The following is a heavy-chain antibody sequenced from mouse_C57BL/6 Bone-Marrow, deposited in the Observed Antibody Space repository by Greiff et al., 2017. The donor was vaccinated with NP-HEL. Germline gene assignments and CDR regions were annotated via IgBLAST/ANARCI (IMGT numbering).Heavy chain of an antibody. CDR2: IDPSDSYT. CDR3: AREYDGYYFDY. J-gene: IGHJ2*01. V-gene: IGHV1-59*01. Sequence: QVQLQQPGAELVRPGTSVKLSCKASGYTFTSYWMHWVKQRPGQGLEWIGVIDPSDSYTNYNQKFKGKATLTVDTSSSTAYMQLSSLTSEDSAVYYWAREYDGYYFDYWGQGTTLTVSS. D-gene: IGHD2-3*01. CDR1: GYTFTSYW.